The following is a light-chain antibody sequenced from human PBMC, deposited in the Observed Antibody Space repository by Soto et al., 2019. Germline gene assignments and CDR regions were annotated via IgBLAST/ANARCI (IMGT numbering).Light chain of an antibody. CDR1: QSVYNNY. J-gene: IGKJ2*01. CDR2: AAS. Sequence: EIVLTQSPGTLSLSPGDRATLSCRASQSVYNNYLAWYQQKPGQAPSLLIYAASSRATGLPDRFSGSGSGTDFTLTISRLEPEDFAVYYCQQYGSSVMYTFGQGTKLEIK. V-gene: IGKV3-20*01. CDR3: QQYGSSVMYT.